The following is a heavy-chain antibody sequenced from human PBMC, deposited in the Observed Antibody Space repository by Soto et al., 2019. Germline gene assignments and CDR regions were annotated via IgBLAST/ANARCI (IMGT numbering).Heavy chain of an antibody. V-gene: IGHV1-58*02. CDR3: ARVPSAPLIAAAGHNWFDP. CDR1: GFTFSSSV. J-gene: IGHJ5*02. D-gene: IGHD6-13*01. CDR2: IVVGSGNT. Sequence: GASVKVSCKASGFTFSSSVMQWVRQARGQRLEWIGWIVVGSGNTNYAQKFQGRVTMTTDTSTSTAYMELRSLRSDDTAVYYCARVPSAPLIAAAGHNWFDPWGQGTLVTVSS.